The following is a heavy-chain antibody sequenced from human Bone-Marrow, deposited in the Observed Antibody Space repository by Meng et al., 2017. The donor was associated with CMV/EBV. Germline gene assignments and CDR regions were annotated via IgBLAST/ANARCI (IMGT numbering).Heavy chain of an antibody. V-gene: IGHV3-15*01. D-gene: IGHD6-13*01. CDR1: GVTFSNAW. Sequence: VQLAVAGGGLVKPGGSLCLSCSASGVTFSNAWMSWVRQAPGKGLEWVGRIKSKTDGGTTDYAAPVKGRFTISRDDSKNTLYLQMNSLKTEDTAVYYCTTESAGGFDYWGQGTLVTVSS. CDR2: IKSKTDGGTT. CDR3: TTESAGGFDY. J-gene: IGHJ4*02.